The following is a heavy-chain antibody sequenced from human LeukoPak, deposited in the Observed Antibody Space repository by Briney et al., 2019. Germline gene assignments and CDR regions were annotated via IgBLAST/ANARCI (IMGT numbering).Heavy chain of an antibody. Sequence: GGSLRLSCAASGFSFGSSWMDWVRQAPGKGLEWVASINTDGSEKYSVDSVEVRFTISRDNDKNLLYLQVNSLRVEDTAFYYCARDLAYSRLDYWGQGMLVTVSS. CDR3: ARDLAYSRLDY. V-gene: IGHV3-7*01. D-gene: IGHD5-18*01. CDR2: INTDGSEK. J-gene: IGHJ4*02. CDR1: GFSFGSSW.